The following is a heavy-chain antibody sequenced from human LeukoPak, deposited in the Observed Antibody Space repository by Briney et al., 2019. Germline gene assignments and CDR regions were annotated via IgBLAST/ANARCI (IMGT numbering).Heavy chain of an antibody. D-gene: IGHD3-16*02. Sequence: PGGSLRLSCAVSGLTLSSYRMHWVRQAPGKGLVWVSAIETDGKSATYADSVKGRFTISRDNAKNTLYLQMNSLRAEDTAVYFCARDYQGPHYWGQGTLVTVSS. CDR2: IETDGKSA. CDR1: GLTLSSYR. CDR3: ARDYQGPHY. V-gene: IGHV3-74*01. J-gene: IGHJ4*02.